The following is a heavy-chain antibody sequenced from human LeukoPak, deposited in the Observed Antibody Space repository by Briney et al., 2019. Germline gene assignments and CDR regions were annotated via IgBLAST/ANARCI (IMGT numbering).Heavy chain of an antibody. D-gene: IGHD6-13*01. Sequence: GGSLRLSCAASGFTFSSYWMLWVRQAPGKGLVWVSRINTDGSNTNYADSVKGRFTISRDNAKNTLYLQMNSLRAEDTAVYYCARVSTGSSSYDYWGQGTLVTVSS. J-gene: IGHJ4*02. V-gene: IGHV3-74*01. CDR3: ARVSTGSSSYDY. CDR1: GFTFSSYW. CDR2: INTDGSNT.